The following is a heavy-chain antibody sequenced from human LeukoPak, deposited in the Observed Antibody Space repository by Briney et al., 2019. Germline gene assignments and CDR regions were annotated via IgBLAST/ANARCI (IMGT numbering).Heavy chain of an antibody. D-gene: IGHD5-18*01. V-gene: IGHV3-21*01. Sequence: GGSLRLSCAASGFTFSSYSMNWVRQAPGKGLEWVSSISSASTYIYYADSVKGRFTISRDNAKNSLHLQMNSLRAEDTAMYYCARLVWDTTMADGDIDSWGQGTLLIVSS. CDR1: GFTFSSYS. CDR3: ARLVWDTTMADGDIDS. J-gene: IGHJ4*02. CDR2: ISSASTYI.